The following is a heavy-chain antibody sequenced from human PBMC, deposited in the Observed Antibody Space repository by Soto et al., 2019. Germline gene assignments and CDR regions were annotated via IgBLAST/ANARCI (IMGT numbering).Heavy chain of an antibody. Sequence: GGSLRLSCXASGFTFSTYAVHWVRQAPGKGLEWVAVISNDESKKYYANSVKGRFTISRDNSNNTGYLQMNSLRREETAIYYCARSIAVAGLDYWGPGTLVTVSS. CDR3: ARSIAVAGLDY. V-gene: IGHV3-30-3*01. J-gene: IGHJ4*02. D-gene: IGHD6-19*01. CDR2: ISNDESKK. CDR1: GFTFSTYA.